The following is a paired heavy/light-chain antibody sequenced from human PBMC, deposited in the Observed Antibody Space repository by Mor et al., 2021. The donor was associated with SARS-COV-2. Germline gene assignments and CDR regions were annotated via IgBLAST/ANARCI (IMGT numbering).Light chain of an antibody. CDR1: QGISSA. Sequence: AIQLTQSPSSLSASVGDRVTITCRASQGISSALAWYQQKPGKAPKLLIFDASSLESGVPSRFSGSGSGTDFTLTISSLQPEDFATYYCQQFNSYPSITFGQGTRLEIK. CDR2: DAS. V-gene: IGKV1-13*02. CDR3: QQFNSYPSIT. J-gene: IGKJ5*01.
Heavy chain of an antibody. CDR1: GFTFSSYA. CDR2: VSGSGGYT. J-gene: IGHJ4*02. V-gene: IGHV3-23*01. Sequence: EVQLLESGRGLVQPGGSLRLSCAASGFTFSSYAMSWVRQSPEMGLEWVSAVSGSGGYTYYADSVKGRFTISRDNSKNTLYLQMNSLRAEDTAVYYCAKGPSYYDLLTGYSPYYFDYWGQGTLVTVSS. CDR3: AKGPSYYDLLTGYSPYYFDY. D-gene: IGHD3-9*01.